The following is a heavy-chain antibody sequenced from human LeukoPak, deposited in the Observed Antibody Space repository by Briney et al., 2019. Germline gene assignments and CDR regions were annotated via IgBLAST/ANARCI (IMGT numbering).Heavy chain of an antibody. J-gene: IGHJ3*02. D-gene: IGHD6-19*01. CDR1: GFTFSDYY. CDR2: ISSSGSTI. Sequence: GGSLRLSCAASGFTFSDYYMSWIRQAPGKGLEWVSYISSSGSTIYYADSVKGRFTISRDNAKNSLYLQMNSLRAEDTAVYYCAREVSQWLVRGAFDIWGQGTVVTVSS. CDR3: AREVSQWLVRGAFDI. V-gene: IGHV3-11*01.